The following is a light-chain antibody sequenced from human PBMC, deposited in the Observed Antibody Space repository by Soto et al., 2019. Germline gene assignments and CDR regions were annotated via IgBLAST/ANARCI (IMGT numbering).Light chain of an antibody. J-gene: IGKJ4*01. CDR2: AAS. V-gene: IGKV1-9*01. Sequence: DIQLTQSPSFLSASVGDRVTITCRASQGISSYLAWYQQKPGKAPKLLIYAASTLQSGVPSRFSGSGSGTDFTLTISSLQPEDFATYYCQQLNSYPLTVGGGPKVEIK. CDR1: QGISSY. CDR3: QQLNSYPLT.